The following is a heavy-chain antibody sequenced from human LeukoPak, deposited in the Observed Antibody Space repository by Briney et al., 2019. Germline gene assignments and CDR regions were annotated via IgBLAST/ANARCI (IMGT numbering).Heavy chain of an antibody. Sequence: GGSLRLSCAASGFTFSSYAMSWVRQAPGKGLEWVSAISGSGGSIYYADSVKGRFTISRDNSKNTLYLQMNSLRAEDTAVYYRTREERDYDFWSGYYTAFDYWGQGTLVTVSS. CDR2: ISGSGGSI. CDR3: TREERDYDFWSGYYTAFDY. CDR1: GFTFSSYA. J-gene: IGHJ4*02. D-gene: IGHD3-3*01. V-gene: IGHV3-23*01.